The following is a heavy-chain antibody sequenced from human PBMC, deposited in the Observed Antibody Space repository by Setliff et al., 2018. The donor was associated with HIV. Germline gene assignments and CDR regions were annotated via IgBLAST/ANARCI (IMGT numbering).Heavy chain of an antibody. J-gene: IGHJ4*02. V-gene: IGHV3-48*01. CDR3: ARSLEIALF. Sequence: PGGSLRLSCAASGFNFSIYNMNWVRQAPGKGLEWVSYISSSSSTVYYADSVKGRFTISRDNAKTSLYLQMNSLRTEDTAVYYCARSLEIALFGGPGTLGTSPQ. D-gene: IGHD1-1*01. CDR2: ISSSSSTV. CDR1: GFNFSIYN.